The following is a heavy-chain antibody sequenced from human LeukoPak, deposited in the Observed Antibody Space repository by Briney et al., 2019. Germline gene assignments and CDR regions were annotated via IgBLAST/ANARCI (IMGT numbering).Heavy chain of an antibody. V-gene: IGHV4-59*01. J-gene: IGHJ3*02. CDR1: DDSISDYY. Sequence: SETLSLTCTVSDDSISDYYRGWIRQPPGKGLEWIGYIHNSGTSTYNLSLKSRVTISVDTSNNQFSLNLRSVTAADTAVYYCATTTSGGDAFDIWGQGTMVTVSS. CDR3: ATTTSGGDAFDI. D-gene: IGHD1-26*01. CDR2: IHNSGTS.